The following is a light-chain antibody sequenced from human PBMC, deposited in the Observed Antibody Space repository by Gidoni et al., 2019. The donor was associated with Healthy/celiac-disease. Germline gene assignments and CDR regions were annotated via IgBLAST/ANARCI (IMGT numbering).Light chain of an antibody. Sequence: EIVLTQSPATLSLSPEERATLSCRASQSVSSYLAWYQQKPGQAPRLLIYDASNRATGIPARFSGSGSGTDFTLTISSLEPEDFAVYYCQQRSNWQGYTFGQGTKLEIK. V-gene: IGKV3-11*01. CDR1: QSVSSY. J-gene: IGKJ2*01. CDR3: QQRSNWQGYT. CDR2: DAS.